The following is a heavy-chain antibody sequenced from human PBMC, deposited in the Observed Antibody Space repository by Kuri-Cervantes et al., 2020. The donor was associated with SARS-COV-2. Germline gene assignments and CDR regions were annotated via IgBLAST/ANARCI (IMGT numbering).Heavy chain of an antibody. CDR2: IIPIFGTA. D-gene: IGHD4-17*01. J-gene: IGHJ6*02. CDR3: ARRIDYGDWDGMDV. Sequence: SVKVSCKASGGTFSSYAISWVRQAPGQGLEWMGGIIPIFGTANYAQKFQGRVTITADESTSTAYMELSSLRSEDTAVYYCARRIDYGDWDGMDVWGQGTTVTVSS. CDR1: GGTFSSYA. V-gene: IGHV1-69*13.